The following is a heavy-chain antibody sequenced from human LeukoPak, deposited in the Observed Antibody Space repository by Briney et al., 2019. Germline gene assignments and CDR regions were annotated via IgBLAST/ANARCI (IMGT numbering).Heavy chain of an antibody. CDR1: GYTFTSYG. J-gene: IGHJ4*02. CDR2: IIPIFGTA. D-gene: IGHD6-6*01. Sequence: SVKVSCKASGYTFTSYGISWVRQAPGQGLEWMGGIIPIFGTANYAQKFQGRVTITADESTSTAYMELSSLRSEDTAVYYCARDSPIAAADYWGQGTLVTVSS. CDR3: ARDSPIAAADY. V-gene: IGHV1-69*13.